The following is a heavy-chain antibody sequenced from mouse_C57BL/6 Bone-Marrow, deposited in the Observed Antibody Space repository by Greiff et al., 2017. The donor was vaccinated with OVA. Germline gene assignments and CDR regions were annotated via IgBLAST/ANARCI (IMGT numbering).Heavy chain of an antibody. CDR1: GFSLTSYG. V-gene: IGHV2-2*01. Sequence: QVQLKESGPGLVQPSQSLSITCTVSGFSLTSYGVHWVRQSPGKGLEWLGVIWSGGSTDYNAAFISRLSISKDNSKSQVFFKMSSLQADDTTMYCGARIENTVGYYAMDYWGQGTSVTVSS. CDR3: ARIENTVGYYAMDY. J-gene: IGHJ4*01. D-gene: IGHD1-1*01. CDR2: IWSGGST.